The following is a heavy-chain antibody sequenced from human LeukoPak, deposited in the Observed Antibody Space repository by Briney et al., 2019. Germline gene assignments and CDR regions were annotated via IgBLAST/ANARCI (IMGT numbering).Heavy chain of an antibody. CDR1: GYTFTSYG. J-gene: IGHJ6*03. V-gene: IGHV1-18*01. D-gene: IGHD2-2*01. CDR3: ARVPDIVVVPAAMPGGGSYYYYYMDV. Sequence: GASAKVSCKASGYTFTSYGISWVRQAPGQGLEWMGWISAYNGNTNYAQKFQGRVTITADESTSTAYMELSSLRSEDTAVYYCARVPDIVVVPAAMPGGGSYYYYYMDVWGKGTTVTISS. CDR2: ISAYNGNT.